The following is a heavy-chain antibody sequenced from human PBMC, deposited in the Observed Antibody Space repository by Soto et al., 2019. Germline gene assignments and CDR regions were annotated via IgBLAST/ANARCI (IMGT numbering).Heavy chain of an antibody. D-gene: IGHD5-18*01. J-gene: IGHJ6*02. CDR3: ARMFLVRGYSYGYGYYYGMDV. V-gene: IGHV4-28*01. CDR2: INHSGST. Sequence: SETLSLTCAVSGYSISSSNWWGWIRQPPGKGLEWIGEINHSGSTNYNPSLKSRVTISVDTSKNQFPLKLSSVTAADTAVYYCARMFLVRGYSYGYGYYYGMDVWGQGTTVTVSS. CDR1: GYSISSSNW.